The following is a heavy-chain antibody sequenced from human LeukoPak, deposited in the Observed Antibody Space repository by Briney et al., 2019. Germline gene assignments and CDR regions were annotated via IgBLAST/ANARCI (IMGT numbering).Heavy chain of an antibody. CDR3: ARDLYDSSGYYYEYDY. V-gene: IGHV3-21*01. J-gene: IGHJ4*02. Sequence: GGSLRLSCAASGFTFSSYSMNWVRQAPGKGLEWVSSISGSSSYIYYADSVKGRSTISRDNAKNSLYLQMNSLRAEDTAVYYCARDLYDSSGYYYEYDYWGQGTLVTVSS. CDR2: ISGSSSYI. D-gene: IGHD3-22*01. CDR1: GFTFSSYS.